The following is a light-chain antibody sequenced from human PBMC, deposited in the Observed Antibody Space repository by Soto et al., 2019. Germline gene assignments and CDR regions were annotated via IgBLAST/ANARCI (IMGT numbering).Light chain of an antibody. CDR2: KAS. CDR1: QTISSW. J-gene: IGKJ1*01. Sequence: DILRTQSPSTLSASVGDTVAITCLASQTISSWVAWYQQKPGRAPKLLIYKASSLESGVPSRFSGSGSGTEFTLTISSLQSEDFAVYYCQQYNNWPPWTFGQGTKVDI. V-gene: IGKV1-5*03. CDR3: QQYNNWPPWT.